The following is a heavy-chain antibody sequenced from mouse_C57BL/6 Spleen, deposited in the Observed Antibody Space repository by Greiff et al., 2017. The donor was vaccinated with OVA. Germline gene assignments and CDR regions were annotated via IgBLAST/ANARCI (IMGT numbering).Heavy chain of an antibody. CDR1: GYAFSSSW. V-gene: IGHV1-82*01. CDR3: ANLGHGY. Sequence: VQLQQSGPELVKPGASVKISCKASGYAFSSSWMNWVKQRPGKGLEWIGRIYPGDGDTNYNGKFKGKATLTADKSSSTAYMQLSSLTSEDSAVYFCANLGHGYWGQGTTLTVSS. D-gene: IGHD4-1*01. J-gene: IGHJ2*01. CDR2: IYPGDGDT.